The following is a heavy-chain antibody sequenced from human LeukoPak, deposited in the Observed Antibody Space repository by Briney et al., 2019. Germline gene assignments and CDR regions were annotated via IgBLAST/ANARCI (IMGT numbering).Heavy chain of an antibody. V-gene: IGHV1-2*02. CDR1: GYTFTGYY. D-gene: IGHD3-22*01. J-gene: IGHJ4*02. CDR2: INPNSGGT. Sequence: ASVKVSCKASGYTFTGYYIHWVRQAPGQGLEWMGWINPNSGGTNYAQKFQGRVTMTRDTSISTAYMELSRLRSDDTAVYYCARDLGYYYDSSGYYLFDYWGQGTLVAVSS. CDR3: ARDLGYYYDSSGYYLFDY.